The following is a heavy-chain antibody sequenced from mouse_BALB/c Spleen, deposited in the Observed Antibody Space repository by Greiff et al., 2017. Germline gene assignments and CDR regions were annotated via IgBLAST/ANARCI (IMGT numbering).Heavy chain of an antibody. J-gene: IGHJ4*01. V-gene: IGHV3-2*02. D-gene: IGHD3-3*01. CDR1: GYSITSDYA. Sequence: VQLKESGPGLVKPSQSLSLTCTVTGYSITSDYAWNWIRQFPGNKLEWMGYISYSGSTSYNPSLKSRISITRDTSKNQFFLQLNSVTTEDTATYYCARRDTTKGAMDYWGQGTSVTVSS. CDR3: ARRDTTKGAMDY. CDR2: ISYSGST.